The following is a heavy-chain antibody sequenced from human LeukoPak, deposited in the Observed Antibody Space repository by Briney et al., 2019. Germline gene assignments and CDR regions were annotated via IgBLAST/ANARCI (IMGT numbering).Heavy chain of an antibody. Sequence: GGSLRLSCAASGFIVSSNYMSWVRQAPGRGLEWVSVIYTAGRTFYADSVKGRFTISRDNSKNTLYLQMNSLRVEDTAVYHCARDLIEGATTHWGQGTLVTVSS. CDR2: IYTAGRT. CDR1: GFIVSSNY. J-gene: IGHJ4*02. D-gene: IGHD1-26*01. V-gene: IGHV3-66*01. CDR3: ARDLIEGATTH.